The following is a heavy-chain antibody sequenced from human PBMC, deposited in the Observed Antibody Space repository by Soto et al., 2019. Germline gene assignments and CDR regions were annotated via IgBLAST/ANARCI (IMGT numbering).Heavy chain of an antibody. Sequence: ASVKVSCKASGYSFRSYCIQWVRQAPGQSLEWMGWINVDNGDTKYSQNFQDGVTIIRDTSASTVYMELSSLRTEDTAVYYCARVGLKYLRWFDPWGQGSLVTVSS. J-gene: IGHJ5*02. CDR3: ARVGLKYLRWFDP. CDR2: INVDNGDT. D-gene: IGHD6-6*01. V-gene: IGHV1-3*01. CDR1: GYSFRSYC.